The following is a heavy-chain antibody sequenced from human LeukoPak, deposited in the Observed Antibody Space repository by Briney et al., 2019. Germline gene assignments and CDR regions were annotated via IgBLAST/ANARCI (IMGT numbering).Heavy chain of an antibody. Sequence: ASVKVSCKASGYTFTSYGISWVRQAPGQGLEWMGWIIAYNGNTNYAQKLQGRVAMTTDTSTSTAYMELRSLRSDDTAVCYCARVLRGIFGVDYWGQGTLVTVSS. J-gene: IGHJ4*02. V-gene: IGHV1-18*01. D-gene: IGHD2-15*01. CDR1: GYTFTSYG. CDR2: IIAYNGNT. CDR3: ARVLRGIFGVDY.